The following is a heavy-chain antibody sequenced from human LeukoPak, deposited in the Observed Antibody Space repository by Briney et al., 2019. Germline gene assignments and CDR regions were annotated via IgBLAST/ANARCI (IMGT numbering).Heavy chain of an antibody. Sequence: SPSLKSRVTISVDTSKNQFSLKLSSVTAADTAVYYCARDPKYGDYWGQGTLVTVSS. V-gene: IGHV4-39*07. CDR3: ARDPKYGDY. J-gene: IGHJ4*02. D-gene: IGHD4-17*01.